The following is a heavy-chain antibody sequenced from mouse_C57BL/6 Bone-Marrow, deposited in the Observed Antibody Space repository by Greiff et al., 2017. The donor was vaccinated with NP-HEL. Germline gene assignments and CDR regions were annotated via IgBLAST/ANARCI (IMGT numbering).Heavy chain of an antibody. J-gene: IGHJ3*01. CDR2: IYPGSGHT. CDR1: GYTFTDYY. CDR3: ARAAYYSNYLFAY. Sequence: QVQLQQSGAELVRPGASVKPSCKASGYTFTDYYINWVKQRPGQGLEWIARIYPGSGHTYYNEQFKGKATLTAEKSSSTAYMQRSSLTSEDSAVYFCARAAYYSNYLFAYWGQGTLVTGSA. V-gene: IGHV1-76*01. D-gene: IGHD2-5*01.